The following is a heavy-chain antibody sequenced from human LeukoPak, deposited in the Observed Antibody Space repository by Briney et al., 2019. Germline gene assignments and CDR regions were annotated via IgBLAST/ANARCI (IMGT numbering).Heavy chain of an antibody. V-gene: IGHV3-48*01. Sequence: NPGGSLRLSCAASGFTFSSYSMNWVRQAPGKGLEWVSYISSSSSTIYYADSVKGRFTISRDNAKNSLYLQMNSLRAEDTAVYYCAKGLVTTAADYWGRGTLVTVAS. CDR1: GFTFSSYS. CDR3: AKGLVTTAADY. CDR2: ISSSSSTI. J-gene: IGHJ4*02. D-gene: IGHD4-17*01.